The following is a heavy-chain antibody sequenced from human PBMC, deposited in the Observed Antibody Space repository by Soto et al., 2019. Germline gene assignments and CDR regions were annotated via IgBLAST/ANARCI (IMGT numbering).Heavy chain of an antibody. J-gene: IGHJ5*02. D-gene: IGHD3-3*01. V-gene: IGHV4-4*02. CDR2: IYHNGST. CDR1: GDSISSPNW. Sequence: SETLSLTCAVSGDSISSPNWWSWVRQSPGKGLEWLGEIYHNGSTNYNPSLKSRVVISVDKSKNQFSLKLTSVTAADTAVYYCARARGAIFGVVIRNSFDPWGQGTLVTVSS. CDR3: ARARGAIFGVVIRNSFDP.